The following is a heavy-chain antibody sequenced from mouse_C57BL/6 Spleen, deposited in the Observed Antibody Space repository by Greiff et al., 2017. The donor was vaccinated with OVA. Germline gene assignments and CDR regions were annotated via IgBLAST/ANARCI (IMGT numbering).Heavy chain of an antibody. Sequence: VHVKQSGPELVKPGASVKISCKASGYSFTGYYMNWVKQSPEKSLEWIGEINPSTGGTTYNQKFKAKATLTVDKSSSTAYMQLKSLTSEDSAVYYCARPYYYGSSYNYFDYWGQGTTLTVSS. V-gene: IGHV1-42*01. CDR1: GYSFTGYY. CDR3: ARPYYYGSSYNYFDY. D-gene: IGHD1-1*01. J-gene: IGHJ2*01. CDR2: INPSTGGT.